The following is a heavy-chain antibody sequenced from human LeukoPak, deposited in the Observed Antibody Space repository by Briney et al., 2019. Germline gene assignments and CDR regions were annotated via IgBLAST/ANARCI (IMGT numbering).Heavy chain of an antibody. CDR3: ARAMRDYGDFEGPFDY. D-gene: IGHD4-17*01. V-gene: IGHV3-7*01. Sequence: RGSLRLSXAASGFTFSSYWMSWVRQAPGKGLEWVANIKQDGSEKYYVDSVKGRFTISRDNAKNSLYLQMNSLRAEDTAVYYCARAMRDYGDFEGPFDYWGQGTLVTVSS. CDR1: GFTFSSYW. CDR2: IKQDGSEK. J-gene: IGHJ4*02.